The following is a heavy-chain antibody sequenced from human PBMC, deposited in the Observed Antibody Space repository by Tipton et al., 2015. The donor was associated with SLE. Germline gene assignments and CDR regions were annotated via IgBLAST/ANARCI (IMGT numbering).Heavy chain of an antibody. CDR3: ARAERRILIVGATSGFDY. Sequence: TLSLTCTVSGGSISSSSYYWGWIRQPPGKGLEWIGSIYYSGSTYYNPSLKSRVTISVDTSKNQFSLKLSSVTAADTAVDYCARAERRILIVGATSGFDYWGQGTLVTVSS. J-gene: IGHJ4*02. CDR1: GGSISSSSYY. CDR2: IYYSGST. V-gene: IGHV4-39*07. D-gene: IGHD1-26*01.